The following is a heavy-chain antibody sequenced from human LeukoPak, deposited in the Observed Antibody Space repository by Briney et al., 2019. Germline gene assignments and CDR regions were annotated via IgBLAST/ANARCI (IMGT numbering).Heavy chain of an antibody. J-gene: IGHJ3*02. CDR1: GFTFSAYA. D-gene: IGHD2-21*01. CDR3: ARSLIADGAFDI. CDR2: ITPSDSGT. V-gene: IGHV3-21*01. Sequence: GGSLRLSCAASGFTFSAYAMTWVRQAPGKGLEWVSTITPSDSGTYYADSVKGRFAISRDNAKNPLFLQMNSLRVEDTAVYYCARSLIADGAFDIWGQGTMVTVSS.